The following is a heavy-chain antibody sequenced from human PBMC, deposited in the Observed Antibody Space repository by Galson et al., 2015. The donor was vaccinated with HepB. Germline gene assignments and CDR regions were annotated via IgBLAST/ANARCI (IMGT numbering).Heavy chain of an antibody. CDR1: GYTFTSYG. CDR3: ARDPHIVVVVAATFDY. V-gene: IGHV1-18*04. J-gene: IGHJ4*02. CDR2: ISAYNGNT. Sequence: SVKVSCKASGYTFTSYGISWVRQAPGQGLEWMGWISAYNGNTNYAQKLQGRVTMTTDTSTSTAYMELRSLRSDDTAVYYCARDPHIVVVVAATFDYWGQGTLVTVSS. D-gene: IGHD2-15*01.